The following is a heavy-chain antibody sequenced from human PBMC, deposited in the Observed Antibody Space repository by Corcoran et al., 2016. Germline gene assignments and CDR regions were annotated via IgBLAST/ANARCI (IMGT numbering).Heavy chain of an antibody. D-gene: IGHD3-10*01. CDR2: INHSGST. CDR3: ARPYYDGSGRKDWFDP. J-gene: IGHJ5*02. Sequence: QVQLQQWGAGLLKPSETLSLTCAVYGGSFGGYYWSWIRRPPWRGLEWIGEINHSGSTNYNPSLKSRVTISVDTSKKQFSLKLSSVTAADTAVYYRARPYYDGSGRKDWFDPWGQGTLVTVSS. V-gene: IGHV4-34*01. CDR1: GGSFGGYY.